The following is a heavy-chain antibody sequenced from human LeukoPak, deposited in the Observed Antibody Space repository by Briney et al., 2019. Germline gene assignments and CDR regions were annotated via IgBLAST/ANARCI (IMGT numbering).Heavy chain of an antibody. V-gene: IGHV3-66*01. Sequence: GGSLRLSCAASGLTVSSNYMSWVRQAPGKGLEWVSVIYSGGSTYYGDPVKGRFTISRDNSKNTLYLQMNSLRAEDTAVYYCARDSYMPNYYYYGMDVWGQGTTVTVS. D-gene: IGHD2-2*01. CDR3: ARDSYMPNYYYYGMDV. J-gene: IGHJ6*02. CDR2: IYSGGST. CDR1: GLTVSSNY.